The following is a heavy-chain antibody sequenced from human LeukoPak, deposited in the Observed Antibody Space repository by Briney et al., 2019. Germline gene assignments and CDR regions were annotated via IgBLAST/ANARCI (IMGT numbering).Heavy chain of an antibody. J-gene: IGHJ4*02. CDR2: ISYDGSNK. CDR3: ARDFVY. CDR1: GFTFSSYA. V-gene: IGHV3-30*04. Sequence: GGSLRLSCAVSGFTFSSYAMHWVRQAPGKGLEWVAVISYDGSNKYYADSVKGRFTISRDNSKNTLYLQMNSLRAEDTAVYYCARDFVYWGQGTLVTVSS.